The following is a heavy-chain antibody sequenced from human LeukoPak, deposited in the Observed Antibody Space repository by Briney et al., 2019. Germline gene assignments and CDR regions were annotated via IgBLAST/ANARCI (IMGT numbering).Heavy chain of an antibody. J-gene: IGHJ5*02. CDR1: GYSSTSYW. D-gene: IGHD3-22*01. Sequence: GESLKISCKGSGYSSTSYWIGWVRQMPGKGLEWMGIIYPGDSDTRYSPSFQGQVTISADKSISTAYLQWSSLKASDTAMYYCARRMKYYDSSGYYYVGVDPWGQGTLVTVSS. CDR2: IYPGDSDT. CDR3: ARRMKYYDSSGYYYVGVDP. V-gene: IGHV5-51*01.